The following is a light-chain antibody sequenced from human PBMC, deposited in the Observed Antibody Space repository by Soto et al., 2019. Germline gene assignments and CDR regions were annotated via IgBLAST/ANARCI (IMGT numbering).Light chain of an antibody. Sequence: QSALTQPASVSGSPGQSITISCSGTSSDIGAYDLVSLYQQHPGRAPKLIIYEVSHRFSGLSYRFSGSTSGNTASLTISGLQVEDAGDYYCSSFAPGRIYVFGSGTKVTVL. V-gene: IGLV2-14*03. CDR2: EVS. J-gene: IGLJ1*01. CDR1: SSDIGAYDL. CDR3: SSFAPGRIYV.